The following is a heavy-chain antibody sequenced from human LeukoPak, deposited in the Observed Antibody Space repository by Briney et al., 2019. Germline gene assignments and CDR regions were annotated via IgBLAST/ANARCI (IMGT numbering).Heavy chain of an antibody. Sequence: QTGGSLRLSCAASGFTFSSYEMNWVRQAPGKGLEWVSYISSSGSTIYYADSVKGRFTISRDNTKNSLYLQMNSLRAEDTAVYYCARGERTLSSWGQGTLVTVSS. D-gene: IGHD1-1*01. CDR3: ARGERTLSS. V-gene: IGHV3-48*03. J-gene: IGHJ5*02. CDR2: ISSSGSTI. CDR1: GFTFSSYE.